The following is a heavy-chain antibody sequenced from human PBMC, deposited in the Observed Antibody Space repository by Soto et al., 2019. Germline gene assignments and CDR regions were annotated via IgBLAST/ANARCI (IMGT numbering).Heavy chain of an antibody. CDR3: AKVINGGSFDY. D-gene: IGHD2-15*01. CDR1: GFTFDDYA. J-gene: IGHJ4*02. CDR2: ISWHSGSI. Sequence: EVQLVESGGGLVQPGRSLRLSCAASGFTFDDYAMHWVRQAPGKGLEGVSGISWHSGSICYADSVKGRFTISRDNAKNALYLQMNSLRAEDTALYYCAKVINGGSFDYWGQGTLVTVSS. V-gene: IGHV3-9*01.